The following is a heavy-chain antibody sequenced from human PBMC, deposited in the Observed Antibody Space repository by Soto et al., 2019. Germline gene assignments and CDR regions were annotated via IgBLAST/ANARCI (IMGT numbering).Heavy chain of an antibody. J-gene: IGHJ4*02. V-gene: IGHV3-23*01. CDR3: AKVEGGYDSWLNNRGDGYFDY. CDR1: GFTFSSYA. D-gene: IGHD5-12*01. CDR2: ISGSGGST. Sequence: GGSLRLSCAASGFTFSSYAMSWVRQAPGKGLEWVSAISGSGGSTYYADSVKGRFTISRDNSKNTLYLQMNSLRAEDTAVYYCAKVEGGYDSWLNNRGDGYFDYWGQGTLVTVSS.